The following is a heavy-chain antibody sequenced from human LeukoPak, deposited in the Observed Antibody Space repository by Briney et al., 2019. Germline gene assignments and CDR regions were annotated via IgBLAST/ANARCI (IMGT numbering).Heavy chain of an antibody. D-gene: IGHD5-12*01. Sequence: TGGSLRLSCAASGFTFSSCSMNWVRQAPGKGLEWVSSISSSSSYIYYADSVKGRFTISRDNAKNSLYLQMNSLRVEDTAVYYCARARGGYDLDYWGQGTLVTVSS. J-gene: IGHJ4*02. CDR3: ARARGGYDLDY. V-gene: IGHV3-21*01. CDR2: ISSSSSYI. CDR1: GFTFSSCS.